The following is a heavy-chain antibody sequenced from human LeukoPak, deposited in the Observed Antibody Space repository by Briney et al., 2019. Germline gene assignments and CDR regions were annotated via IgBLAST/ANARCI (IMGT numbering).Heavy chain of an antibody. CDR2: IYYSGST. J-gene: IGHJ4*02. CDR3: ARAVVLPRYYFDY. D-gene: IGHD3-16*02. Sequence: KPSETLSLTGTVSGGSISSYYWSWIRQPPGKGLEWIGYIYYSGSTNYNPSLKSRVTISVDTSKNQFSLKLSSVTAADTAVYYCARAVVLPRYYFDYWGQGTLVTVSS. CDR1: GGSISSYY. V-gene: IGHV4-59*01.